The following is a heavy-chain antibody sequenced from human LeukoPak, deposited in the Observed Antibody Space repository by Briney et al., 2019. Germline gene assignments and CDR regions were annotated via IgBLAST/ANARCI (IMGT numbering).Heavy chain of an antibody. V-gene: IGHV1-69*13. J-gene: IGHJ6*03. CDR1: GGTFSSYA. Sequence: SVKVSCKASGGTFSSYAISWVRQAPGQGLEWMGGIIPIFGTANYAQKFQGRVTITADESTSTAYMELSSLRSEDTAVYYCARAHGIAAAGTSYYYYYYMDVWGKGTTVTVSS. D-gene: IGHD6-13*01. CDR2: IIPIFGTA. CDR3: ARAHGIAAAGTSYYYYYYMDV.